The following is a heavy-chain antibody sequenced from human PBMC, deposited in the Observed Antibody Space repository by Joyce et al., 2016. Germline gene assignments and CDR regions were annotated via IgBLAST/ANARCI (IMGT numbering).Heavy chain of an antibody. D-gene: IGHD4/OR15-4a*01. CDR2: IYPGDSDT. Sequence: EVQLVQSGAEVKKPGESLKISCKGFGDSFTNYWLGWVRQMPGKGLEWMGNIYPGDSDTRYSPSFEGQVTISADKSISTAYLQWNSLKASDTAMYYCARRVDYPNSFDPWGQGTLVTVSS. J-gene: IGHJ5*02. CDR3: ARRVDYPNSFDP. V-gene: IGHV5-51*01. CDR1: GDSFTNYW.